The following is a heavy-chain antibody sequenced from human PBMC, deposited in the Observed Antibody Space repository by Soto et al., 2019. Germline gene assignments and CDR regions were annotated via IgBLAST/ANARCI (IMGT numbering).Heavy chain of an antibody. Sequence: QVQLVESGGGVVQPGRSLRLSCAASGFTFSSYAMHWVRQAPGKGLEWVAVISYDGSNKYYADSVKGRFTISRDNYKNTLYLQMNSLRAEDTAVYYCARDPVGTGDYGMDVWGQGTTVTVSS. CDR3: ARDPVGTGDYGMDV. CDR1: GFTFSSYA. D-gene: IGHD1-1*01. CDR2: ISYDGSNK. J-gene: IGHJ6*02. V-gene: IGHV3-30-3*01.